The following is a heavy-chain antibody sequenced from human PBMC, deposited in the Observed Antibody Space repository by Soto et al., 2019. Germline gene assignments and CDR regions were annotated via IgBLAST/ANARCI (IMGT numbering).Heavy chain of an antibody. CDR1: GFTFSSYG. J-gene: IGHJ5*02. V-gene: IGHV3-30*18. Sequence: QVQLVESGGGVVQPGRSLRLSCAASGFTFSSYGMHWVRQAPGKGLEWVAVISYDGSNKYYADSVKGRFTISRDNSKNTLYLQMTSLRAEDTAVYYCAKDKRITIFGVVPHWFDPWGQGTLVTVSS. D-gene: IGHD3-3*01. CDR3: AKDKRITIFGVVPHWFDP. CDR2: ISYDGSNK.